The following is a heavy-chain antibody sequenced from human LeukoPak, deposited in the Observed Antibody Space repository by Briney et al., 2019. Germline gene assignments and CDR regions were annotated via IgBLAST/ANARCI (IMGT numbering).Heavy chain of an antibody. CDR1: GGSISSSSYY. V-gene: IGHV4-39*07. CDR3: AREKLGGPYDSGWYKDY. CDR2: VFYSGST. D-gene: IGHD6-19*01. J-gene: IGHJ4*02. Sequence: SETLSLTCTVSGGSISSSSYYWGWIRQPPGKGLEWIGSVFYSGSTFYNPSLKSRVNISVDTSKNQFSLKLTSVTAADTAVYYCAREKLGGPYDSGWYKDYWGQGTLVTVSS.